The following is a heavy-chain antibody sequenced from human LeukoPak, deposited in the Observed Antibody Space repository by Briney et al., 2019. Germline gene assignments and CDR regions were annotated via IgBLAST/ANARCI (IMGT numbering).Heavy chain of an antibody. CDR2: ISAYNGNT. Sequence: SVKVSCKASGYAFTSYGISWVRQAPGQGLEWMGWISAYNGNTNYAQKLQGRVTMTTDTSTSTAYMELRSLRSDDTAVYYCARDRAVAGCFDYWGREPWSPSPQ. CDR3: ARDRAVAGCFDY. V-gene: IGHV1-18*01. D-gene: IGHD6-19*01. CDR1: GYAFTSYG. J-gene: IGHJ4*02.